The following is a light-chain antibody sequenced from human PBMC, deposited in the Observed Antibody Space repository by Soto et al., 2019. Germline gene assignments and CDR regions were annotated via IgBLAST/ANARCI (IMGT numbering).Light chain of an antibody. J-gene: IGKJ1*01. CDR2: GAS. CDR1: QSFSSSY. V-gene: IGKV3-20*01. Sequence: EIVLTQSPGTLSLSPGERATLSCRASQSFSSSYLAWYQQKPGQAPRLLIYGASSRATGIPDRFSGSGSGTDFTLTISRLEPEDFAVYYCQQYGRSPRTFGQGTKV. CDR3: QQYGRSPRT.